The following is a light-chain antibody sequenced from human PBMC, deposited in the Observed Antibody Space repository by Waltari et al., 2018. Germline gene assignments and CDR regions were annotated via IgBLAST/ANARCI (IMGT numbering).Light chain of an antibody. CDR3: SSYGGSNTVV. CDR1: TSALGAYNY. V-gene: IGLV2-8*01. CDR2: EVS. Sequence: QPALTQPPSASGSPGQSATSPCTAPTSALGAYNYVPWFPQHPAKAHNLMISEVSKRPSGVPDRFSGSKSGNTASLTVSGLQSEDEADYYCSSYGGSNTVVFGGGTKLTVL. J-gene: IGLJ2*01.